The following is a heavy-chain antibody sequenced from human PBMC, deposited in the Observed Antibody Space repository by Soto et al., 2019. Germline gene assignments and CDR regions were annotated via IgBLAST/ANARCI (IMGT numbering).Heavy chain of an antibody. Sequence: SETLSLTCTVSGGSISSGGYYWSWIRQHPGKGLEWIGYIYYSGSTYYNPSLKSRVTISVDTSKNQFSLKLSSVTAADTAVYYCARVGYDSSGYYYVVAYWGQGTLVTVSS. D-gene: IGHD3-22*01. V-gene: IGHV4-31*03. CDR3: ARVGYDSSGYYYVVAY. CDR1: GGSISSGGYY. CDR2: IYYSGST. J-gene: IGHJ4*02.